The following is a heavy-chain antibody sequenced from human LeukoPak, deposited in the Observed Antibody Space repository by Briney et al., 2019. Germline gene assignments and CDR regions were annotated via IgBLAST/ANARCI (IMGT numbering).Heavy chain of an antibody. D-gene: IGHD3-22*01. J-gene: IGHJ4*02. V-gene: IGHV4-4*02. Sequence: SETLSLTCAVSGGSISSSNWWSWVRQPPGKGLEWIGEIYHSGSTNYNPSLKSRVTISVDTSKNQFSLKLSSVTAADTAVYYCARASYDSSGYLHDYWGQGTLVTVSS. CDR2: IYHSGST. CDR1: GGSISSSNW. CDR3: ARASYDSSGYLHDY.